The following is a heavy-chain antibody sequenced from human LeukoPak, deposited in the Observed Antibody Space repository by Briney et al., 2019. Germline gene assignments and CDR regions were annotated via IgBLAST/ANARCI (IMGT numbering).Heavy chain of an antibody. CDR3: ATGRCGGDCYSLVYYYYGMDV. CDR2: INPSGGST. J-gene: IGHJ6*02. Sequence: GASVKVSCKASGYTFTSYYMHWVRQAPGQGLEWMGIINPSGGSTSYAQKFQGRVTMTRDTSTSTAYMELSSLRSEDTAVYYCATGRCGGDCYSLVYYYYGMDVWGQGTTVTVSS. V-gene: IGHV1-46*01. D-gene: IGHD2-21*02. CDR1: GYTFTSYY.